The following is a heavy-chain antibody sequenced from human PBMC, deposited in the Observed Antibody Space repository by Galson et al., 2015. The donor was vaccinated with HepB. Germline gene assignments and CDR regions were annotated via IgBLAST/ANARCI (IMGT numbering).Heavy chain of an antibody. CDR2: ISYDGSNK. CDR3: ARDGTIPGATGLRGNYFDY. J-gene: IGHJ4*02. Sequence: SLRLSCAASGFTFSSYAMHWVRQAPGKGLEWVAVISYDGSNKYYADSVKGRFTISRDNSKNTLYLQMNSLRAEDTAVYYCARDGTIPGATGLRGNYFDYWGQGTLVTVSS. CDR1: GFTFSSYA. D-gene: IGHD1-26*01. V-gene: IGHV3-30-3*01.